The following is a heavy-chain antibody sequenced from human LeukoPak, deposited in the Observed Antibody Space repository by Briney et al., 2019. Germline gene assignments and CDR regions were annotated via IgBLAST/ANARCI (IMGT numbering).Heavy chain of an antibody. CDR1: GFTFSSYA. CDR3: ARSNDSNSGGTFWY. J-gene: IGHJ4*02. Sequence: GGSLRLSCAASGFTFSSYAMHWVRQAPGKGLEYVSAISSNGGSTYYANSVKGRFTISRDNSKNTLYLQMGSLRAEDMAVYYCARSNDSNSGGTFWYWGQGTLVTVSS. V-gene: IGHV3-64*01. D-gene: IGHD3-22*01. CDR2: ISSNGGST.